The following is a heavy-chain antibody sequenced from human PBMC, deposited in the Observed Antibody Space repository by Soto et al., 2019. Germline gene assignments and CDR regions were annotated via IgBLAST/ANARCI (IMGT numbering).Heavy chain of an antibody. J-gene: IGHJ6*02. Sequence: SETLSLTCAVYGGSFSGYYWSWIRQPPGKGLEWIGEINHSGSTRYSPSFQGQVTISADKSINTAYLQWSSLKASDTAMYYCARRDDYSKFMDVWGHGTTVTVSS. CDR2: INHSGST. CDR1: GGSFSGYY. V-gene: IGHV4-34*01. CDR3: ARRDDYSKFMDV. D-gene: IGHD4-4*01.